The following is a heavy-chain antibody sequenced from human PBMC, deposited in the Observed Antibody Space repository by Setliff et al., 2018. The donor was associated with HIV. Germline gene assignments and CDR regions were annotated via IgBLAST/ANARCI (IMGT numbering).Heavy chain of an antibody. CDR3: AKRAVQDGTVTSSNWFES. CDR1: GGSLSGYY. V-gene: IGHV4-34*11. J-gene: IGHJ5*01. Sequence: SETLSLTCAVYGGSLSGYYWSWLRQPPGKGLEWIGYIYGSGSTGYNPSLTSRVTMSTDTPNNRFALKLTSVTAADTAVYYCAKRAVQDGTVTSSNWFESWGQGTLVTVSS. CDR2: IYGSGST. D-gene: IGHD1-7*01.